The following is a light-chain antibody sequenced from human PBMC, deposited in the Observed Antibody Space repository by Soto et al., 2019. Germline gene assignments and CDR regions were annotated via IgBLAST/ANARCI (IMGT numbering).Light chain of an antibody. V-gene: IGKV1-13*02. CDR3: QQFNSYPIT. CDR2: DAS. J-gene: IGKJ5*01. Sequence: AIQLTQSPSSLSASVGDRVTITCRASQGISSALAWYQQKPGKAPKLLIYDASSLESGVPSRFSCSGSGTDFTLTISSLQPEDFETYYCQQFNSYPITFCQGTRLEIK. CDR1: QGISSA.